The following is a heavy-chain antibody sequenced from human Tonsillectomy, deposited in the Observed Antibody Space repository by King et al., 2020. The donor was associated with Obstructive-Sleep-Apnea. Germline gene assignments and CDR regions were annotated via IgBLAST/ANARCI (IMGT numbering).Heavy chain of an antibody. D-gene: IGHD5-24*01. CDR1: GFTVISNY. CDR2: LYSGGNT. V-gene: IGHV3-53*04. J-gene: IGHJ4*02. CDR3: ARVRDGYSPFDC. Sequence: VQLVESGGGLVQPGGSLRLSCAASGFTVISNYMSWVRQAPGKGLEWVSILYSGGNTYYADSVKGRLTISRDNSKKPVYLQMNSVRAEDTAVYYCARVRDGYSPFDCWGQGTLVTVSS.